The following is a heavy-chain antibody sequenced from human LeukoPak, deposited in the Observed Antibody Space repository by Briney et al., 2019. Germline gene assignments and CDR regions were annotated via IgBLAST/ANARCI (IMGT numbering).Heavy chain of an antibody. J-gene: IGHJ4*02. V-gene: IGHV5-51*01. CDR1: GYSFTSYW. D-gene: IGHD3-22*01. CDR3: ARHQYYYDSRAYYIDF. Sequence: GESLKISGKGSGYSFTSYWICWVRQMPGKGEEWRGISYPGGSDTRYSPSFQGQVTISAYKSSSTAYLQWNRLSASDTPMYYRARHQYYYDSRAYYIDFWGQGTLVTVSS. CDR2: SYPGGSDT.